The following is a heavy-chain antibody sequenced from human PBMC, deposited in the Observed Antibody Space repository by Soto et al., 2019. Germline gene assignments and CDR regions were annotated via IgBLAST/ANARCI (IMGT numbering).Heavy chain of an antibody. V-gene: IGHV3-43*01. J-gene: IGHJ4*02. Sequence: EVQLVESGGGVVQPGGSLRLSCVTSGFTFDDYSMHWVRQSPGRGLEWVSGSNWDGGTTHYADSVKGRFTISRDNSKSSLYLQMNRLRTDDTALYYCAKCNSAGDCSSFDSWGQGTLVTVSA. CDR3: AKCNSAGDCSSFDS. CDR2: SNWDGGTT. CDR1: GFTFDDYS. D-gene: IGHD2-21*02.